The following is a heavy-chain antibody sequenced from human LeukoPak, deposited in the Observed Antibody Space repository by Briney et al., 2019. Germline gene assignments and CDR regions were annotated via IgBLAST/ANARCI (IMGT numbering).Heavy chain of an antibody. Sequence: PGGSLRLSCAASGFTFSSYAMSWVRQAPGKGLEWVSAISGSGGSTYYADSVKGRFTISRDNSKNTLYLQMNSLRAEDTAVYYCAKDLDLTYYYDSSGYSPFDYWGRGTLVTVSS. CDR2: ISGSGGST. CDR3: AKDLDLTYYYDSSGYSPFDY. D-gene: IGHD3-22*01. V-gene: IGHV3-23*01. CDR1: GFTFSSYA. J-gene: IGHJ4*02.